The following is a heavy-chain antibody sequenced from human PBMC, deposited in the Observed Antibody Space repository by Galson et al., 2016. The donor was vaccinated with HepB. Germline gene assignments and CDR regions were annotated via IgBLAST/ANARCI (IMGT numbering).Heavy chain of an antibody. V-gene: IGHV3-23*01. CDR1: GFTFGRYA. CDR2: ISGGGGST. D-gene: IGHD4-17*01. J-gene: IGHJ6*02. Sequence: SLRLSCAASGFTFGRYAMSWVRQAPGKGLEWVSAISGGGGSTYYAGSVQGRFTISRDRATNTMYLQMNSLRAEDTAVYFCARDRGLLHYYYGMDVWGQGTTVTVSS. CDR3: ARDRGLLHYYYGMDV.